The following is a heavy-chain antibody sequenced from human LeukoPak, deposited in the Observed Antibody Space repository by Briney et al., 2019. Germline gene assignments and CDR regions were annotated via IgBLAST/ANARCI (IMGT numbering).Heavy chain of an antibody. CDR1: GFTFSSYA. D-gene: IGHD6-19*01. V-gene: IGHV3-23*01. J-gene: IGHJ4*02. Sequence: GGSLRLSCAASGFTFSSYATHWVRQAPGKGLEWVSAISGSGGSTYYADSVKGRFTISRDNSKNTLYLQMNSLRAEDTAVYYCAKARMGIAVAGTRARLDYWGQGTLVTVSS. CDR2: ISGSGGST. CDR3: AKARMGIAVAGTRARLDY.